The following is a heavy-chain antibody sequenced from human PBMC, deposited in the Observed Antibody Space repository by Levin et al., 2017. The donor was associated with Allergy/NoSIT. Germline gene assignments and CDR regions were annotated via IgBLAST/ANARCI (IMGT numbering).Heavy chain of an antibody. CDR2: INHSGST. CDR3: ARYSSSWYLSAFDI. J-gene: IGHJ3*02. V-gene: IGHV4-34*01. Sequence: SETLSLTCAVYGGSFSDYYWSWIRQPPGKGLELIGEINHSGSTNYNPSPKSRVTISVDTSKNQFSLKLSSVTAADTAVYYCARYSSSWYLSAFDIWGQGTMVTVSS. CDR1: GGSFSDYY. D-gene: IGHD6-13*01.